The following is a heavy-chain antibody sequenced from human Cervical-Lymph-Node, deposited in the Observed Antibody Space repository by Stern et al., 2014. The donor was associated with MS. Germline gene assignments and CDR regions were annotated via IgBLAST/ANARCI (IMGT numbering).Heavy chain of an antibody. Sequence: QVQLVESGAEVTKPGSSVKVSCKASGGNFSKFPSSWVRQAPGQGLEWRGGVFPVCGTPTYAQEFRVRVTIPADVSTSTVYMELSSLRSDDTAVYYCALSSETSDRWYSLGYDLWGQGTLVTVSS. CDR2: VFPVCGTP. J-gene: IGHJ5*02. CDR1: GGNFSKFP. CDR3: ALSSETSDRWYSLGYDL. D-gene: IGHD6-13*01. V-gene: IGHV1-69*01.